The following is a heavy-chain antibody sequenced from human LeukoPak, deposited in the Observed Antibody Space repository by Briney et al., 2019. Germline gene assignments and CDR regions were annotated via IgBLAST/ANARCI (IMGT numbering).Heavy chain of an antibody. CDR1: GFTFSSYG. CDR3: ARIPAKRITMIVYWYFDL. CDR2: IYSGGST. D-gene: IGHD3-22*01. J-gene: IGHJ2*01. Sequence: GGSLRLSCAASGFTFSSYGMHWVRQAPGKGLEWVSVIYSGGSTYYADSVKGRFTISRDNSKNTLYLQMNSLRAEDTAVYYCARIPAKRITMIVYWYFDLWGRGTLVTVSS. V-gene: IGHV3-66*01.